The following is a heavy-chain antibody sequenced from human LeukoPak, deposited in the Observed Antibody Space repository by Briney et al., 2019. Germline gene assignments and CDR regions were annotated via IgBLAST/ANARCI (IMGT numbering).Heavy chain of an antibody. CDR2: LYYSGST. J-gene: IGHJ3*02. Sequence: SETLSLTCTVSGGSISSSSYYWCWIRQPPGKGLEWIGNLYYSGSTYYNPSLKSRVTISVDTSKNQFSLKLSSVTAADTAVYYCARDQAGPIVVVVAATSDAFDIWGQGTMVTVSS. CDR1: GGSISSSSYY. D-gene: IGHD2-15*01. CDR3: ARDQAGPIVVVVAATSDAFDI. V-gene: IGHV4-39*07.